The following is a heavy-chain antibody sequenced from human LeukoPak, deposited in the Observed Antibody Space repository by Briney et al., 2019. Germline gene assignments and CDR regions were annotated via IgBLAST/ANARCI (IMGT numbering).Heavy chain of an antibody. CDR1: GGSISSSSYY. CDR2: IYYSGST. J-gene: IGHJ4*02. CDR3: ARDKGHDYVWGSYRYTSHFDY. Sequence: SETLSLTCTVSGGSISSSSYYWGWIRQPPGKGLEWIGSIYYSGSTYYNPSLKSRVTISVDTSKNQFSLKLSSVTAADTAVYYCARDKGHDYVWGSYRYTSHFDYWGQGTLVTVSS. D-gene: IGHD3-16*02. V-gene: IGHV4-39*02.